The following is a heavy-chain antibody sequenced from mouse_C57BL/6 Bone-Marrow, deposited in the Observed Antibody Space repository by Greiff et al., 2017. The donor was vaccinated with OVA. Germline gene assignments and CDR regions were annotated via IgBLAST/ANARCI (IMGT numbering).Heavy chain of an antibody. CDR3: AREGYDYQYYYAMDY. J-gene: IGHJ4*01. V-gene: IGHV1-19*01. CDR1: GYTFTDYY. CDR2: INPYNGGT. Sequence: VQLQQSGPVLVKPGASVKMSCKASGYTFTDYYMNWVKQSHGKSLEWIGVINPYNGGTSYNQKFKGKATLTVDKSSSTAYMELNSLTSEDSAVYYCAREGYDYQYYYAMDYWGQGTSVTVSS. D-gene: IGHD2-4*01.